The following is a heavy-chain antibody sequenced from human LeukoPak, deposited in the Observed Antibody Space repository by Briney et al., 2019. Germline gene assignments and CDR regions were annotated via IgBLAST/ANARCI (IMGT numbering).Heavy chain of an antibody. CDR3: ARDCSGSHVQLCGMDV. Sequence: TGGSLRLSCAASGFTVSSNYMSWVRQAPGKGLEWVSVIYSGGNTYYGDSVKGRSTISRDNSKNTLYLQMNSLRAEDTAVYFCARDCSGSHVQLCGMDVWGQGTTVTVSS. CDR1: GFTVSSNY. CDR2: IYSGGNT. J-gene: IGHJ6*02. V-gene: IGHV3-53*01. D-gene: IGHD1-26*01.